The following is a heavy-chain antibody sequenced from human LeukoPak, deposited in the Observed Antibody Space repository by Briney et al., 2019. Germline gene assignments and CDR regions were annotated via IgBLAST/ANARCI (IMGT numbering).Heavy chain of an antibody. Sequence: SETLSLTCIVSGASIRSDYWSWIRQPPGKGLEWFGYVYDSGSTSYNPSLKSRVTISIDTSKTQFSLKLSSVTAADTAVYYCARSLNAAPKLWAFDIWGQGAMVTVSS. J-gene: IGHJ3*02. V-gene: IGHV4-4*08. D-gene: IGHD2-15*01. CDR1: GASIRSDY. CDR2: VYDSGST. CDR3: ARSLNAAPKLWAFDI.